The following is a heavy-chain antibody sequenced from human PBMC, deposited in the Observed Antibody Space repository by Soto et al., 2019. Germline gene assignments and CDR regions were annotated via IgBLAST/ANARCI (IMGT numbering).Heavy chain of an antibody. V-gene: IGHV3-23*01. CDR3: AKVVSSSWTGFDY. CDR2: ISGSGGST. Sequence: GGPLRLYCSASGFTFSSYAMSWVRQAPGKGLEWVSAISGSGGSTYYADSVKGRFTISRDNSKNTLYLQMNSLRAEDTAVYYCAKVVSSSWTGFDYWGQGTLVTVSS. CDR1: GFTFSSYA. D-gene: IGHD6-13*01. J-gene: IGHJ4*02.